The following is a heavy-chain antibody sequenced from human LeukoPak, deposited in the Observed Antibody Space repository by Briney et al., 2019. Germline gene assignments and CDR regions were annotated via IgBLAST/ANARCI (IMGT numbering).Heavy chain of an antibody. Sequence: SGGSLRLSCAASGFTFSSYSMNWVRQAPGKGLEWVSYISSSSSTIYYADSVKGRFTISRDNAKNTLYLQMNSLRAEDTAVYYCAKVFVPSIRLGYCSGGSCYGPFDYWGQGTLVTVSS. CDR2: ISSSSSTI. J-gene: IGHJ4*02. V-gene: IGHV3-48*01. CDR1: GFTFSSYS. D-gene: IGHD2-15*01. CDR3: AKVFVPSIRLGYCSGGSCYGPFDY.